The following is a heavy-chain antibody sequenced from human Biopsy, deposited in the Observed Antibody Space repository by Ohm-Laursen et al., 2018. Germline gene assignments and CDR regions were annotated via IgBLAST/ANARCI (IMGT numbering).Heavy chain of an antibody. J-gene: IGHJ4*02. Sequence: SLRLSCAASGFTFSDFYMSWIRQAPGKGLEWISYIRAAGPAMFYADSVRGRFTISRDNANNLLYLQMDSLRAEDTAVYYCARRRPIDYWGQGILVTVSS. CDR1: GFTFSDFY. CDR2: IRAAGPAM. V-gene: IGHV3-11*01. CDR3: ARRRPIDY.